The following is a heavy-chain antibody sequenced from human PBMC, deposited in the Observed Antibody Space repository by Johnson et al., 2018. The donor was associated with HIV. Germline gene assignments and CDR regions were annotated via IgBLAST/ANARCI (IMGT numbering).Heavy chain of an antibody. D-gene: IGHD6-19*01. CDR2: IKQDGSEK. CDR3: ARDEYSSGWYHPDRIGVFDI. Sequence: VQLVESGGGLVQPGGSLRLSCVASGIIFSSYWMSWVRQAPGKGLEWVANIKQDGSEKYSVDSVKGRFTISRDNSKNTLYLQMNSLRVEDTAVYYCARDEYSSGWYHPDRIGVFDIWGQGTMVTVSS. V-gene: IGHV3-7*01. CDR1: GIIFSSYW. J-gene: IGHJ3*02.